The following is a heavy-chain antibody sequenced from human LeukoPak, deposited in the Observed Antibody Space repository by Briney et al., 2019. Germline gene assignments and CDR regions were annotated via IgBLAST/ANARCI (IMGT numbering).Heavy chain of an antibody. D-gene: IGHD2-21*02. CDR2: MSGSGGGT. J-gene: IGHJ4*02. CDR1: GFTFSSCA. V-gene: IGHV3-23*01. Sequence: GGSLRLSCAASGFTFSSCAMSWVRQAPGKGLEWVSAMSGSGGGTYYAYSVKGRFTISRDNSKNTLYLQMNSLRPEDTAVYYCAKVPAYCGGDCFYGFDYWGQGTLVTVSS. CDR3: AKVPAYCGGDCFYGFDY.